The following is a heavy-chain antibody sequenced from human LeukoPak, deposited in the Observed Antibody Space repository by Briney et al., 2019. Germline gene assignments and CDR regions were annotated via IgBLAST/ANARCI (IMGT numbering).Heavy chain of an antibody. Sequence: PSEPLSPTCTASGASISSSTWSWTRTPPGKGLEWTEYIFDIGSHNYNPPFKSRFTTPETTSKNQFSLKLTSVTAAAPAVYYGARAPCYYGSGIYYYDVDVWGKGTTVTISS. D-gene: IGHD3-10*01. CDR1: GASISSST. J-gene: IGHJ6*03. V-gene: IGHV4-59*01. CDR2: IFDIGSH. CDR3: ARAPCYYGSGIYYYDVDV.